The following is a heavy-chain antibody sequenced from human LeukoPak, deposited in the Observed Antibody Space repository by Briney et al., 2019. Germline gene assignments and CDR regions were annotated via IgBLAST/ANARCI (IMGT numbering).Heavy chain of an antibody. D-gene: IGHD1-26*01. V-gene: IGHV1-24*01. CDR1: GHTLSDLS. Sequence: GGSVNVSCKVSGHTLSDLSTHCVRRAAGGGLEGMGGIDPEEGETIYAQKFQGRVTMTEDTSTDTAYMELSSLRSEDTAVDYCATGGIYSLLDYWGQGTLVTVSS. CDR3: ATGGIYSLLDY. J-gene: IGHJ4*02. CDR2: IDPEEGET.